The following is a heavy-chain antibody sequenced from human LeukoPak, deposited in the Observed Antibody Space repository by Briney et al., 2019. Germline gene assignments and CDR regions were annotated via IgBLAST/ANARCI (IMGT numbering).Heavy chain of an antibody. D-gene: IGHD5-12*01. CDR3: ARGPDSGYDFSWFDP. CDR1: GGTFSNYA. V-gene: IGHV1-69*06. Sequence: GASVKVSCKASGGTFSNYAISWVRQAPGQGLEWMGGIIPIFGTANYAQKFQGRVTITADKSTSTAYMELSSLRSEDTAVYYCARGPDSGYDFSWFDPWGQGTLVTVSS. J-gene: IGHJ5*02. CDR2: IIPIFGTA.